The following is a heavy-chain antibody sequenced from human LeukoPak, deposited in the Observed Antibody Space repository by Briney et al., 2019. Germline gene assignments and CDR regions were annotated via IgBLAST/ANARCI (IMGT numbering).Heavy chain of an antibody. CDR3: ARWAGTVTTTNFDY. CDR1: GFTFSSYN. V-gene: IGHV3-21*01. J-gene: IGHJ4*02. CDR2: ISSSSTYI. D-gene: IGHD4-17*01. Sequence: PGGSLRLSCVASGFTFSSYNMNWVCQAPGKGLEWVSSISSSSTYIYYADSVKGRFTISRDNAKNSLYLQMISLRAHGTAVYYCARWAGTVTTTNFDYWGQGTLVTVSS.